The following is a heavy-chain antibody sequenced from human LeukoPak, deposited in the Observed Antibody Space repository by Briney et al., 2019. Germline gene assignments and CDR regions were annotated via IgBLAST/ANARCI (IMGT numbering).Heavy chain of an antibody. D-gene: IGHD3-22*01. CDR2: IYYSGST. J-gene: IGHJ4*02. V-gene: IGHV4-59*08. CDR1: GGSIGTYS. CDR3: ARHGTNYYDSSGYDY. Sequence: SETLSLTCTVSGGSIGTYSWNWIRQPPGKGLEWIGYIYYSGSTNYNPSLKSRVTISVDTSKNQFSLKLSSVTAADTAVYYCARHGTNYYDSSGYDYWGQGTLVTVSS.